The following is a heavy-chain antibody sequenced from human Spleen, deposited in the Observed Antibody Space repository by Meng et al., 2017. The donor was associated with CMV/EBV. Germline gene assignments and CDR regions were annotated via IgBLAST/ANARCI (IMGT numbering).Heavy chain of an antibody. Sequence: SQTLSLTCAVYGGSFSGYYWSWIRQPPGKGLEWIGEIIHSGSTNYNPSLKSRVTISVDTSKNQFSLELSSVTAADTAVYYCARRSAFPYNYGFRYYFDYWGQGTLVTVSS. CDR2: IIHSGST. CDR3: ARRSAFPYNYGFRYYFDY. D-gene: IGHD3-10*01. V-gene: IGHV4-34*12. CDR1: GGSFSGYY. J-gene: IGHJ4*02.